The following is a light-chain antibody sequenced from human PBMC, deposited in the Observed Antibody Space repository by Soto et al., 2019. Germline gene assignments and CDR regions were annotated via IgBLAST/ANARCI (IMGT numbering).Light chain of an antibody. Sequence: QCALTQPPSASGSPGQSVTISCTGTSSDVGAYNYVSWYQQHPGKVPKLIIYEVTKRPSGVPDRFSASKSGNTASLTVSGLQAEDEADYYCSSHGGANNFYVFGTGTKVTVL. V-gene: IGLV2-8*01. CDR2: EVT. J-gene: IGLJ1*01. CDR1: SSDVGAYNY. CDR3: SSHGGANNFYV.